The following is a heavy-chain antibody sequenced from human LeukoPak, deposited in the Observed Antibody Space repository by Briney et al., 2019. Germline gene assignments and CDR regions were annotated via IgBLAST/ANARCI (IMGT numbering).Heavy chain of an antibody. CDR3: AKGSVGNADFAS. V-gene: IGHV3-23*01. Sequence: PGGSLRLSCAASGFTFSHYAMSWVRQPPGKGLEWVSAISETAGSTYYSDSVRGRFTISRDSFRGMLFLQMDSLRVEDTAVYFCAKGSVGNADFASWGQGALVTVSS. J-gene: IGHJ4*02. CDR1: GFTFSHYA. CDR2: ISETAGST.